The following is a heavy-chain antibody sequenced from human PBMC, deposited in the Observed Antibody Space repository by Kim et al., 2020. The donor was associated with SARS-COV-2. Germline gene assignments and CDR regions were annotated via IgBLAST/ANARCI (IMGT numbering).Heavy chain of an antibody. V-gene: IGHV7-4-1*02. CDR1: GYPLSSFA. J-gene: IGHJ4*02. CDR3: ARASPYWGGDCTSL. CDR2: INTNTGNP. Sequence: ASVKVSCKAFGYPLSSFAMNWVRQTPPKGLEWMGWINTNTGNPRYAPDFTGRFVFSLDTSVNTAYLQINSLRAEDTGVYYCARASPYWGGDCTSLWGQGTLVTVSS. D-gene: IGHD2-21*01.